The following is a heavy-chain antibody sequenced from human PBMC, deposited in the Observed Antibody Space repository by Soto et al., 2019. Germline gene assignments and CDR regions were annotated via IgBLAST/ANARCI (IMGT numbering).Heavy chain of an antibody. CDR2: IYYSGST. V-gene: IGHV4-59*01. CDR3: ARDSSIYSYGYRGGLRLDYYYYMDV. D-gene: IGHD5-18*01. CDR1: GGSISSYY. J-gene: IGHJ6*03. Sequence: QVQLQESGPGLVKPSETLSLTCTVSGGSISSYYWSWIRQPPGKGLEWIGYIYYSGSTNYNPSLKSRVTISVDTSKNQFSLKLSSVTAADTAVYCCARDSSIYSYGYRGGLRLDYYYYMDVWGKGTTVTVSS.